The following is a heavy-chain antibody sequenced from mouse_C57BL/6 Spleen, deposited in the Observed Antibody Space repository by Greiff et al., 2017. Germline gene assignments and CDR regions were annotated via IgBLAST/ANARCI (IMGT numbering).Heavy chain of an antibody. V-gene: IGHV1-64*01. CDR3: ARKDYGSSYGWYFDV. CDR1: GYTFTSYW. CDR2: IHPNSGST. J-gene: IGHJ1*03. Sequence: VQLQQPGAELVKPGASVKLSCKASGYTFTSYWMHWVKQRPGQGLEWIGMIHPNSGSTNYNEKFKSKATLTVDKSSSTAYMQLSSLTSEDSAVYYCARKDYGSSYGWYFDVWGTGTTVTVSS. D-gene: IGHD1-1*01.